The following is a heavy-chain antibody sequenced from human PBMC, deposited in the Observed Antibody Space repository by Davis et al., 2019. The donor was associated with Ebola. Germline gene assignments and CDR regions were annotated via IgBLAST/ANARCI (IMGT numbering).Heavy chain of an antibody. Sequence: SVKVSCKASGGTFSSYAISWVRQAPGQGLEWMGGIIPIFGTANYAQKFQGRVTITADKSTSTAYMELSSLRSDDTARYYCARDVRGITGPSEYWGQGTLVTVSS. CDR2: IIPIFGTA. J-gene: IGHJ4*02. CDR1: GGTFSSYA. D-gene: IGHD1-1*01. CDR3: ARDVRGITGPSEY. V-gene: IGHV1-69*06.